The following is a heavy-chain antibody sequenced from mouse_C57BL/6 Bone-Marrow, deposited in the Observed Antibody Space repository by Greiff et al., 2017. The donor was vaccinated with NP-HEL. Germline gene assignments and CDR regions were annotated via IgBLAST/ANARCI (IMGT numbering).Heavy chain of an antibody. J-gene: IGHJ1*03. CDR3: ARRWYFDV. Sequence: DVKLQESGPVLVKPGASVKMSCKASGYTFTDYYMNWVKQSHGKSLEWIGVINPYNGGTSYNQKFKGKATLTVDKSSSTAYMELNSLTSEDSAVYYCARRWYFDVWGTGTTVTVSS. CDR2: INPYNGGT. V-gene: IGHV1-19*01. CDR1: GYTFTDYY.